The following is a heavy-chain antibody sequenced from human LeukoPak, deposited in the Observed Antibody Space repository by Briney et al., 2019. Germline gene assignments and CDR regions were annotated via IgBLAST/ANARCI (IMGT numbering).Heavy chain of an antibody. D-gene: IGHD2-2*01. CDR3: ARDHYCSSTSCPDYYYYYYMDV. CDR2: IYYSGST. J-gene: IGHJ6*03. CDR1: SVPISFGDYF. Sequence: SETLSLTCSVSSVPISFGDYFWSWIRQPPGRVLEWNGYIYYSGSTHYNPSLKSRITISVDTSKNQFSLKLSSVTAADTAVYYCARDHYCSSTSCPDYYYYYYMDVWGKGTTVTVSS. V-gene: IGHV4-30-4*08.